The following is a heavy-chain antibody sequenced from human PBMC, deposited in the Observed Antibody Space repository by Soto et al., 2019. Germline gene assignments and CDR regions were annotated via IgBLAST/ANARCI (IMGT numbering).Heavy chain of an antibody. CDR3: ARVRSDSAGSSFGRRMDG. V-gene: IGHV4-61*01. CDR1: GEALGSGQSY. D-gene: IGHD3-10*01. J-gene: IGHJ6*02. CDR2: TFVTGAT. Sequence: QVQLQESGPGLVKSSETLSLICFVSGEALGSGQSYWNWIRQAPGKGLEWIGQTFVTGATKYSASRKNPVTISVDTSKSQSSPTLTSVTPADSAQSFCARVRSDSAGSSFGRRMDGWGHGTTVTVSS.